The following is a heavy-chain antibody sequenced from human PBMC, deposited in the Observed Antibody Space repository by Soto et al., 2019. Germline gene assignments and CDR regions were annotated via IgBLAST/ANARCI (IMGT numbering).Heavy chain of an antibody. V-gene: IGHV4-34*01. CDR2: INHSGST. Sequence: QVQLQQWGAGLLKPSETLSLTCAVYGGSFSGYYWSWIRQPPGKGLEWIGEINHSGSTNYNPSLKSRVTISVDTSKNQFSLKLSSVTAADTAVYYCARGVVTMVRGVIPPHFDYWGQGTLVTVSS. CDR1: GGSFSGYY. CDR3: ARGVVTMVRGVIPPHFDY. D-gene: IGHD3-10*01. J-gene: IGHJ4*02.